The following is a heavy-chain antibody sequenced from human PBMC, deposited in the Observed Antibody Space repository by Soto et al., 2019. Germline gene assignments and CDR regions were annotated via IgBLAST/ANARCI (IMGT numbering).Heavy chain of an antibody. CDR2: ISGNGAST. CDR1: GLTFSSYA. V-gene: IGHV3-23*01. Sequence: PGGSLRLSCAASGLTFSSYAMTWVRQAPGKGLQWVSTISGNGASTYYADSVKGRFTVSRDNSRNTLYLQLNSLRTEDTALYYCATTGTNWYTDWGQGTLVTVSS. CDR3: ATTGTNWYTD. D-gene: IGHD6-13*01. J-gene: IGHJ4*02.